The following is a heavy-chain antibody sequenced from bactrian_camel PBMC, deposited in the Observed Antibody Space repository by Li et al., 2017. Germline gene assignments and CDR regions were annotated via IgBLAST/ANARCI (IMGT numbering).Heavy chain of an antibody. CDR1: GFNFRAYA. D-gene: IGHD1*01. CDR3: TNRDGRWFKY. J-gene: IGHJ4*01. Sequence: QLVESGGDLVQPGGSLRLSCRASGFNFRAYAMSWVRQAPGKGLEWVSDITNGDITTMTDSVKGRFTTSRDNGKNTLYLQLNSLKTEDTAMYFCTNRDGRWFKYWGQGTQVTVS. V-gene: IGHV3S42*01. CDR2: ITNGDIT.